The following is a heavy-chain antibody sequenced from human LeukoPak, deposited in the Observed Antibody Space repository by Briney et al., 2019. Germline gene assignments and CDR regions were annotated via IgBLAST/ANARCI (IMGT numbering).Heavy chain of an antibody. CDR3: ARANSRWELLLHY. CDR1: GYTFTSYD. Sequence: ASVKVSCKASGYTFTSYDINWVRQATGQGLEWMGWMNPNSGNTGYAQKFQGRVTMTRNTSISTAYMELSSLRPEDTAVYYCARANSRWELLLHYWGQGTLVTVSS. D-gene: IGHD1-26*01. V-gene: IGHV1-8*01. CDR2: MNPNSGNT. J-gene: IGHJ4*02.